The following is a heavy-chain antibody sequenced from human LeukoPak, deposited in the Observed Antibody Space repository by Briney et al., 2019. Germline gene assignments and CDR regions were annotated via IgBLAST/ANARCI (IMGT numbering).Heavy chain of an antibody. CDR1: GDSISSGLYY. CDR3: ARQIAVAAPPDPNWFDS. J-gene: IGHJ5*01. D-gene: IGHD2-21*01. Sequence: PETLSLTCSVSGDSISSGLYYWGWIRQSPGKGLEYIGSIFYSGTTYYTPSFKSRVTMSLDSPNNQFSLRLTSVTAADTAVYYCARQIAVAAPPDPNWFDSWGQGILVTVS. V-gene: IGHV4-39*01. CDR2: IFYSGTT.